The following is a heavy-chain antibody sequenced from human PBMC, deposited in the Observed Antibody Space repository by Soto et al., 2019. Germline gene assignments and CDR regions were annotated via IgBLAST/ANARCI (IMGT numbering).Heavy chain of an antibody. J-gene: IGHJ4*02. V-gene: IGHV3-11*01. CDR3: ATHPGGGGY. D-gene: IGHD3-10*01. CDR2: ISTSGSTI. CDR1: GFTFSDYY. Sequence: RRLSCAASGFTFSDYYMSWIRQAPGKGLEWVSYISTSGSTIYYADSVKGRFTISRDNAKNSVFLQMSSLRAEDTAVYYCATHPGGGGYWGQGTLVTVSS.